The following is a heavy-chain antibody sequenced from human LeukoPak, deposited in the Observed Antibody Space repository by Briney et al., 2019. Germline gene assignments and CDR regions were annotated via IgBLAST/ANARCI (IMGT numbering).Heavy chain of an antibody. Sequence: ASVKVSCKATGCTFTGYYMHWVRQAPGQGLEGMGWINPNSGGTNYAQKFQGRVTMTRDTYISTAYMELSRLSSDDTAVYYCARDSGLRGYSYGYYYSYGMDVWGQGTTVTVSS. V-gene: IGHV1-2*02. CDR3: ARDSGLRGYSYGYYYSYGMDV. CDR2: INPNSGGT. CDR1: GCTFTGYY. D-gene: IGHD5-18*01. J-gene: IGHJ6*02.